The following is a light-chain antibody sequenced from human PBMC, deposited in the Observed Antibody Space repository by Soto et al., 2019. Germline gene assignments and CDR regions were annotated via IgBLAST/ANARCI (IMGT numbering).Light chain of an antibody. J-gene: IGLJ1*01. Sequence: QSVLTQPASVSGSPGQSITISCTGTSSDVGGYNYVSWYQQHPGKAPKLMIYEVSNRPSGVSNRFSGSKSDNTASLTISGLQAEDEADYYCISYTSSSTPYVFGTGTKLTVL. CDR1: SSDVGGYNY. V-gene: IGLV2-14*01. CDR2: EVS. CDR3: ISYTSSSTPYV.